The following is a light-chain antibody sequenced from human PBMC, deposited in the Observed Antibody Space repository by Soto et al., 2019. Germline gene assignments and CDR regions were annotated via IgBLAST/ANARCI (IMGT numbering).Light chain of an antibody. V-gene: IGKV3-20*01. Sequence: EIVMTQSPATLSVSPGERAPLSCRASQSVGSDLAWYQQKPGQAPRLLIYGASYRATGIPDRFSGSGSGTDFTLTISRLEPEDFAVYYCQQYGSSPRTFGQGTKVDIK. CDR1: QSVGSD. CDR2: GAS. CDR3: QQYGSSPRT. J-gene: IGKJ1*01.